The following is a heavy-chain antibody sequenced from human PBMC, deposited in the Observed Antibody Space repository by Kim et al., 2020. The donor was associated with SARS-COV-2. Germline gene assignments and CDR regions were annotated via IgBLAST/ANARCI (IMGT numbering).Heavy chain of an antibody. Sequence: GGSLRLSCAASGFTFSTYAMSWVRQAPGRGLEWVSSISASGDMTYYSDSVKGRFTISRDNSKNTVSLQMNSLRDEDTALYYCARDQWELLYWGQGTLVTVSS. CDR2: ISASGDMT. D-gene: IGHD1-26*01. CDR3: ARDQWELLY. CDR1: GFTFSTYA. J-gene: IGHJ4*02. V-gene: IGHV3-23*01.